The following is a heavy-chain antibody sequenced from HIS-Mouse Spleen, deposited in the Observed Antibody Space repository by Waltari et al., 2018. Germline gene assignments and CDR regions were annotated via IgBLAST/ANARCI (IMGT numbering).Heavy chain of an antibody. J-gene: IGHJ3*02. Sequence: QMQLVQSGPEVMKPGTSVKVSCMASGFTFTSSAVQRVRQARVQRLQWIGWIVVGSGNTNYAQKFQERVTINRDMSTSTAYMELSSLRSEDTAVYYCAAGRLLWFGELPDPPDAFDIWGQGTMVTVSS. D-gene: IGHD3-10*01. CDR2: IVVGSGNT. CDR3: AAGRLLWFGELPDPPDAFDI. V-gene: IGHV1-58*01. CDR1: GFTFTSSA.